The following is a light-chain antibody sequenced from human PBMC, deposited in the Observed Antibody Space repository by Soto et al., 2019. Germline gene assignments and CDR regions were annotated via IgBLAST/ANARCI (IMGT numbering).Light chain of an antibody. Sequence: EIVMTQSPATLSVSPGERATLSCRASQSVSSNLAWYQQKPGQAPRLLIYGASTRATGIPARFSGSGSGTELTITISSLQSEDCAVYYCQQYNNWPITFGQGTRLEIK. CDR1: QSVSSN. V-gene: IGKV3-15*01. CDR2: GAS. J-gene: IGKJ5*01. CDR3: QQYNNWPIT.